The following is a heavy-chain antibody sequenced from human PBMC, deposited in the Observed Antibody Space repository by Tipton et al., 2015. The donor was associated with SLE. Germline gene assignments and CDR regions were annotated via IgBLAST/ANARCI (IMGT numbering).Heavy chain of an antibody. CDR1: GFTFSSYA. D-gene: IGHD3-9*01. V-gene: IGHV3-30-3*01. CDR3: ARGGTISLEYFDL. Sequence: SLRLSCAASGFTFSSYAMHWVRQAPGKGLEWVAVISYDGSNKYYADSVKGRFTISRDNSKNTLYLQMNSLRAEDTAVYYCARGGTISLEYFDLWGRGTLVTVSS. CDR2: ISYDGSNK. J-gene: IGHJ2*01.